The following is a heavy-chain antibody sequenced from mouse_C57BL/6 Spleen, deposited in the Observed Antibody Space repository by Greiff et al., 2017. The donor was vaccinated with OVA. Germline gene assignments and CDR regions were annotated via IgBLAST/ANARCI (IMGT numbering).Heavy chain of an antibody. CDR1: GFTFSSYA. CDR2: ISSGGDYI. D-gene: IGHD2-5*01. J-gene: IGHJ1*03. CDR3: TRDPYYSNHWYFDV. Sequence: EVKVVESGEGLVKPGGSLKLSCAASGFTFSSYAMSWVRQTPEKRLEWVAYISSGGDYIYYADTVKGRFTISRDNARNTLYLQMSSLKSEDTAMYYCTRDPYYSNHWYFDVWGTGTTVTVSS. V-gene: IGHV5-9-1*02.